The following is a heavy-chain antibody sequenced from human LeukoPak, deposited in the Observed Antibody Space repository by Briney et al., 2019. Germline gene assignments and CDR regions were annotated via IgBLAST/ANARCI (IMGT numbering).Heavy chain of an antibody. CDR1: GGSFSGYY. V-gene: IGHV4-34*01. CDR2: INHSGST. J-gene: IGHJ3*02. D-gene: IGHD3-22*01. CDR3: ASLITMIGNI. Sequence: SETLSLTCAVYGGSFSGYYWSWIRQPPGKGLEWIGEINHSGSTNYNPSLKSRVTISVDTSKNQFSLKLSSVTAADTAVYYCASLITMIGNIWGQGTMVTVSS.